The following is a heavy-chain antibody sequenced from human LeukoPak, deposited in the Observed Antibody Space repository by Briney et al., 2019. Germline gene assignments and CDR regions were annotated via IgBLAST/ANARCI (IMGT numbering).Heavy chain of an antibody. Sequence: GGSLRLSCAASGFTFSSYSMNWVRQAPGKGLEGVSYISSSSSTIYYADSVKGRFTISRDNAKNSLYLQMNSLRDEDTAVYYCARYDLSSSWTRTGLYFWGQGTLVTVSS. D-gene: IGHD6-13*01. J-gene: IGHJ4*02. CDR2: ISSSSSTI. CDR3: ARYDLSSSWTRTGLYF. V-gene: IGHV3-48*02. CDR1: GFTFSSYS.